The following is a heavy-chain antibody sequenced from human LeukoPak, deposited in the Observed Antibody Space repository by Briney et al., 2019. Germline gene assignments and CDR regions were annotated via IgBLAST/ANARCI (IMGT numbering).Heavy chain of an antibody. CDR3: ARGRPSFHHAFDI. J-gene: IGHJ3*02. Sequence: SETLSLTCTVSGGSISSSSYYWRWIRQPPGKGLEWIGSIYYSGSTYYSPSLKSRVTISVDTSKNQFSLKLSSVTAGDTAVYYCARGRPSFHHAFDIWGQGTMVTVS. CDR1: GGSISSSSYY. V-gene: IGHV4-39*01. CDR2: IYYSGST.